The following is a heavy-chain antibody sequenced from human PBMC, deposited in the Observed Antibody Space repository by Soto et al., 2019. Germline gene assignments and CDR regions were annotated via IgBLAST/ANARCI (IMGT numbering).Heavy chain of an antibody. Sequence: PSETLSLTCAVYGGSFSGYYWSWIRQPPGKGLEWIGEINHSGSTNYNPSLESRVSISVDTSKLQFSLNLSSVTAADTAVYYCARGRGVYYYYGVDVWGQGTTVTVSS. CDR1: GGSFSGYY. CDR2: INHSGST. CDR3: ARGRGVYYYYGVDV. V-gene: IGHV4-34*01. J-gene: IGHJ6*02.